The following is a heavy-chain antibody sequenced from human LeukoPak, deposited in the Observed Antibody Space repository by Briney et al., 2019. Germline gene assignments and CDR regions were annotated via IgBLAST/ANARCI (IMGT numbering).Heavy chain of an antibody. J-gene: IGHJ4*02. Sequence: PGGSLRLSCAASGFTFNIYGMHWVRQAPGKGLEWVAVISKDGSDKYYSDSVKGRFTISRDDSKNTLYLQMNSLRAEDTAVYFCAKAYTSTWYMKPGGYWGQGTLVTVSS. CDR3: AKAYTSTWYMKPGGY. CDR2: ISKDGSDK. CDR1: GFTFNIYG. D-gene: IGHD6-13*01. V-gene: IGHV3-30*18.